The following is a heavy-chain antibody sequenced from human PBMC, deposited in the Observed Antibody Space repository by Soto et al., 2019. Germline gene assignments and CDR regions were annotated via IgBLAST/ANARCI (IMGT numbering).Heavy chain of an antibody. CDR2: ISAWSIAK. Sequence: GGSLRLSCAASGFTFTSYSFNWVRQAPGKGLEWLSYISAWSIAKDYADSVRGRFTVSRDDAKNSLYLQMSSLRPEDTAVYYCARDVDWASDYWGQGTLVTVSS. CDR1: GFTFTSYS. D-gene: IGHD3-9*01. J-gene: IGHJ4*02. CDR3: ARDVDWASDY. V-gene: IGHV3-48*04.